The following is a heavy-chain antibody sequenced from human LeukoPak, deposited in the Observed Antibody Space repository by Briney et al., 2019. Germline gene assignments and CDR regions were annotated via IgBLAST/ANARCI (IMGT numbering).Heavy chain of an antibody. Sequence: GGSLRLSCAASGFTFSSYSMNWVRQAPGKGLEWVSSISSSSYIYYADSVKGRFTISRDSAKNSLYLQMNSLRAEDTAVYYCARVGRYIVAAGFGAFDIWGQGTTVTVSS. CDR1: GFTFSSYS. J-gene: IGHJ3*02. CDR3: ARVGRYIVAAGFGAFDI. D-gene: IGHD6-13*01. CDR2: ISSSSYI. V-gene: IGHV3-21*01.